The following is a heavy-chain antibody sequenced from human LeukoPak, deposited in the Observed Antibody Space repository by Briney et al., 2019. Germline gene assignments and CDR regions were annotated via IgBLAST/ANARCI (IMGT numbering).Heavy chain of an antibody. D-gene: IGHD4-17*01. CDR2: ISSTGWSI. V-gene: IGHV3-21*01. CDR1: GFTFSDYS. J-gene: IGHJ5*02. Sequence: GGSLRLSCAGSGFTFSDYSMNWVRQAPGKGLEWVSSISSTGWSIYHADSVKGRFTISRDNPKKSLYLQMNSLRAEDTAVYYCARGATTTRFGRFDPWGQGTLVIVSS. CDR3: ARGATTTRFGRFDP.